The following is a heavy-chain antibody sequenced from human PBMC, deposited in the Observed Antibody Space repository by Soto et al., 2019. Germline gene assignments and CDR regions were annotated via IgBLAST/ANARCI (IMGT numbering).Heavy chain of an antibody. CDR2: MNPNSGNT. Sequence: ASVKVSCKASGYTFTSYDINWVRQATGQGLEWMGWMNPNSGNTGYAQKFQGRVTMTRNTSISTAYMELSSLRDEDTAVYYCARESRFLEWLSINWFDPWGQGTLVTVSS. D-gene: IGHD3-3*01. J-gene: IGHJ5*02. V-gene: IGHV1-8*01. CDR1: GYTFTSYD. CDR3: ARESRFLEWLSINWFDP.